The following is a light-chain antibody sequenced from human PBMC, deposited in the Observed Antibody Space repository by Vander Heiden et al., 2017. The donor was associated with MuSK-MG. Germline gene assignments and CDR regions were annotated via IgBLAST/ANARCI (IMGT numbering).Light chain of an antibody. V-gene: IGLV2-14*03. J-gene: IGLJ2*01. Sequence: QSALTQPASVAASPGQSITISCTGSSSDIGAYNYVSWYQQHPGKAPKLIIFDVSNRPSRVSNRFSGSKSGNTASLTISGLQPEDEAVYYCSSYATTSPGVFGGGTKVTGL. CDR3: SSYATTSPGV. CDR1: SSDIGAYNY. CDR2: DVS.